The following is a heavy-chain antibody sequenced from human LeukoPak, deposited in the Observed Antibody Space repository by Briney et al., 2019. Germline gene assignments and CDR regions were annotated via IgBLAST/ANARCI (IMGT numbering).Heavy chain of an antibody. CDR2: IDPSDSYT. D-gene: IGHD2-15*01. CDR3: ARGDHPCSGGSCPPDYYYRMDV. Sequence: GESLKISCKGSGYGFTSYWIRCVRQMPGKGLEWMGRIDPSDSYTNYSPSFQGHVTISADKSISTAYLQWSSLKASDTAMYYCARGDHPCSGGSCPPDYYYRMDVWGQGTTVTVSS. V-gene: IGHV5-10-1*01. CDR1: GYGFTSYW. J-gene: IGHJ6*02.